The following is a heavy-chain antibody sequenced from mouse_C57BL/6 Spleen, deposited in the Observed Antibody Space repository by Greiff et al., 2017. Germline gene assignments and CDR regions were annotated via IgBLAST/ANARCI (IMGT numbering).Heavy chain of an antibody. D-gene: IGHD2-4*01. CDR3: ARAFIYYDYEDFPMDY. CDR2: IDPEDGET. J-gene: IGHJ4*01. Sequence: EVKVEESGAELVKPGASVKLSCTASGFNIKDYYMHWVKQRTEQGLEWIGRIDPEDGETKYAPKFQGKATITADTSSNTAYLQLSSLTSEDTAVYYCARAFIYYDYEDFPMDYWGQGTSVTVSS. V-gene: IGHV14-2*01. CDR1: GFNIKDYY.